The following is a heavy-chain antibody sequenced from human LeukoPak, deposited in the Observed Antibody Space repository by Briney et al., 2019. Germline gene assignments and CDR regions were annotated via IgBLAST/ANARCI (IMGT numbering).Heavy chain of an antibody. CDR1: GGSISSSSYY. CDR2: IYYSGST. J-gene: IGHJ4*02. D-gene: IGHD3-3*01. CDR3: ARDKGVVTGYNDY. V-gene: IGHV4-39*07. Sequence: PSETLSLTCTVSGGSISSSSYYWGWIRQPPGKGLEWTGSIYYSGSTYYNPSLKSRVTISVDTSKNQFSLKLSSVTAADTAVYYCARDKGVVTGYNDYWGQGTLVTVSS.